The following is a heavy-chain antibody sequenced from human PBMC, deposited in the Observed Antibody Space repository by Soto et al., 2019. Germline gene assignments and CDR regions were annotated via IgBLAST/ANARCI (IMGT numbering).Heavy chain of an antibody. D-gene: IGHD3-22*01. J-gene: IGHJ4*02. CDR2: INGDGSEQ. CDR1: GFTFSSYW. CDR3: TRNQVKADY. Sequence: EVQLAESGGGLVQPGGSLRLSCAASGFTFSSYWMTWVRQAPGKGLEWVAKINGDGSEQNYGDSVMGRFTISRDNAKTSLYLQMNSQRDDDTAVYYCTRNQVKADYWGQGTLVTVAS. V-gene: IGHV3-7*01.